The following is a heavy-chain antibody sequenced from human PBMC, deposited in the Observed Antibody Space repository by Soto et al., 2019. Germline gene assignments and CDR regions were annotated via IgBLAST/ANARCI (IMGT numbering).Heavy chain of an antibody. CDR3: ALGYCSGGSCYRPDPYYYYYMDV. Sequence: GTSVEASCKASGGTFSSYTMSWVRQATGQGLEWMGRIIPILGIANYAQKFQGRVTITTDKSTSTAYMELSSLRSEDTAVYYCALGYCSGGSCYRPDPYYYYYMDVWGKGTTVTVSS. V-gene: IGHV1-69*02. D-gene: IGHD2-15*01. J-gene: IGHJ6*03. CDR1: GGTFSSYT. CDR2: IIPILGIA.